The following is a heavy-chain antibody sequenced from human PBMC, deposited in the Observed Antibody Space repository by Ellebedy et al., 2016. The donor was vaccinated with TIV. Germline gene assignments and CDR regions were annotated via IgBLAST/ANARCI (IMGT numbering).Heavy chain of an antibody. CDR2: IYHSGST. V-gene: IGHV4-4*02. D-gene: IGHD1-7*01. J-gene: IGHJ6*02. Sequence: SETLSLTXAVSGGSFSSINWWSWVRQPPGKGLEWIGEIYHSGSTHYNPSLKSRVTISVDKSKNQFSLKLSSVTAADTAVYYCARAWGFKLNYFYYGMDVWGQGTTVTVSS. CDR3: ARAWGFKLNYFYYGMDV. CDR1: GGSFSSINW.